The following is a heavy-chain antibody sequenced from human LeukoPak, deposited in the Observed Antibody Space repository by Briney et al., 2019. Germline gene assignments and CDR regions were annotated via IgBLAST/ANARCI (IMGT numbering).Heavy chain of an antibody. D-gene: IGHD6-13*01. CDR3: ARVLAAAGSYDY. J-gene: IGHJ4*02. CDR2: INPNSGGT. V-gene: IGHV1-2*02. CDR1: GYTFTGYY. Sequence: ASVKVSCKASGYTFTGYYMHWVRQAPGQGLEWMGWINPNSGGTNYAQKFQGRVTMTRDTSISTAYMELSRLRSDDTAVDYCARVLAAAGSYDYWGQGTLVTVSS.